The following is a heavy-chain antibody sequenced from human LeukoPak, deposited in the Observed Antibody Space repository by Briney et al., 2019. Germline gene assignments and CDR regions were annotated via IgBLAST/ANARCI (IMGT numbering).Heavy chain of an antibody. Sequence: GGSLRLSCAASGFTFSSYVMSWVRQAPGKGLEWVSAICGSGGSTYFPDSVKGRFTISRENSKNTLYLQMNSLRAEDTAVYYCAKGPSGSYYGFDMWGQGTMVTVSS. J-gene: IGHJ3*02. D-gene: IGHD3-10*01. V-gene: IGHV3-23*01. CDR1: GFTFSSYV. CDR2: ICGSGGST. CDR3: AKGPSGSYYGFDM.